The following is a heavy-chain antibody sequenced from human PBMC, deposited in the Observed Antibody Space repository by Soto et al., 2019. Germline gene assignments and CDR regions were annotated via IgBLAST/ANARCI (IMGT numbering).Heavy chain of an antibody. J-gene: IGHJ4*02. CDR3: AHVSPAARYRHDY. V-gene: IGHV1-69*02. CDR1: GGTFSSYT. Sequence: SVRVACKASGGTFSSYTISWVRQAPGQGLEWMGRIIPILGIANYAQKFQGRVTITADESTSTAYMELSSLRSEDTAVYYCAHVSPAARYRHDYWGQGTPVTVSS. CDR2: IIPILGIA. D-gene: IGHD3-16*02.